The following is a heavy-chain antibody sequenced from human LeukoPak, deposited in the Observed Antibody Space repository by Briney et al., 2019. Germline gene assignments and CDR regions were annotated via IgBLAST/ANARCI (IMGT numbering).Heavy chain of an antibody. CDR1: GFTFSDYY. J-gene: IGHJ6*02. D-gene: IGHD3-9*01. Sequence: PGGSLRLSCAASGFTFSDYYMSWIRQAPGKGLEWVSYISSSGSTIYYADSVKGRFTISRDNAKNSLYLQMNSLRAEDTAVYYCARDAVGTNNPIFYYYYYGMDVWGQGTTVTVSS. V-gene: IGHV3-11*01. CDR2: ISSSGSTI. CDR3: ARDAVGTNNPIFYYYYYGMDV.